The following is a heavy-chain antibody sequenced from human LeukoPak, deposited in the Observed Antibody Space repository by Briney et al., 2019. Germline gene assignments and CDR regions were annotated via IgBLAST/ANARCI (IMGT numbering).Heavy chain of an antibody. CDR3: ARESPYYDILTGYYRERGLDY. CDR1: GFPFSSYE. D-gene: IGHD3-9*01. J-gene: IGHJ4*02. Sequence: GGSLRLSCAAPGFPFSSYEMNWVRQAPGKGLEWVSYISSSGSTIYYADSVKGRFTISSDNAKNSLYLQMNSLRAEDTAVYYCARESPYYDILTGYYRERGLDYWGQGTLVTVSS. V-gene: IGHV3-48*03. CDR2: ISSSGSTI.